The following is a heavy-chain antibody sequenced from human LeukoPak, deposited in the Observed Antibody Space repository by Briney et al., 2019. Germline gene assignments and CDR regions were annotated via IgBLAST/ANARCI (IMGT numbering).Heavy chain of an antibody. CDR2: ISYDGSNK. CDR1: GFTFSSYA. CDR3: GKEDRTSGDH. V-gene: IGHV3-30-3*01. D-gene: IGHD1-14*01. J-gene: IGHJ4*02. Sequence: KPGRSLRLSCAASGFTFSSYAMHWVRQAPGKGLEWVAVISYDGSNKYYADSVKGRFTVSRDDSKNMLYLQMNSLRGDDTAVYYCGKEDRTSGDHWGQGTLVTVSS.